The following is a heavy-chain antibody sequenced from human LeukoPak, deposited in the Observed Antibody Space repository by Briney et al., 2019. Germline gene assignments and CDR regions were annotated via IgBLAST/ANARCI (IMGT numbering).Heavy chain of an antibody. Sequence: GGSLRLFCAASGFTFSSYSMNWVRQDRGKGLEGVSYISSRSSTIYYADSVKGRFTISRDNAKNSLYLQMNSLRAEDTAVYYCARDQSCSSTSCYKVDYYYYMDVWGKGTTVTVSS. D-gene: IGHD2-2*02. V-gene: IGHV3-48*01. J-gene: IGHJ6*03. CDR1: GFTFSSYS. CDR2: ISSRSSTI. CDR3: ARDQSCSSTSCYKVDYYYYMDV.